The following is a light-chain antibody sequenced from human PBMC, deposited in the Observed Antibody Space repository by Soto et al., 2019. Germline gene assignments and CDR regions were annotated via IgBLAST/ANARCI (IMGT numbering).Light chain of an antibody. V-gene: IGKV3-15*01. J-gene: IGKJ4*01. CDR2: GAS. Sequence: EIVMTQSPATLSVSPGERATLSCRASQSVSSNLAWYQQKPGQAPRLLIYGASTRATGIPARFSRSGSGTEFTLTISSLQSEDFAVYYWQQYNNCPPLTFGGGTKVEIK. CDR1: QSVSSN. CDR3: QQYNNCPPLT.